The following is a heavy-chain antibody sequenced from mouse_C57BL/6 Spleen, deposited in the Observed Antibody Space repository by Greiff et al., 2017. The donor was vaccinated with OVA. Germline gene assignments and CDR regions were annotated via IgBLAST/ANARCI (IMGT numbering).Heavy chain of an antibody. CDR1: GFTFSSYA. J-gene: IGHJ1*03. D-gene: IGHD1-1*01. CDR2: ISDGGSYT. CDR3: AREGYYYGSRYFDV. V-gene: IGHV5-4*01. Sequence: EVMLVESGGGLVKPGGSLKLSCAASGFTFSSYAMSWVRQTPDKRLEWVATISDGGSYTYYPDNVKGRFTISRDNAKNNLYLQMSHLKSEDTAMYYCAREGYYYGSRYFDVWGTGTTVTVSS.